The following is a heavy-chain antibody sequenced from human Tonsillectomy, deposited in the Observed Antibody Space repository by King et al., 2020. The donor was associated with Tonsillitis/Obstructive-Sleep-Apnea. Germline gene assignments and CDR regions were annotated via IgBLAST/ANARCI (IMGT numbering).Heavy chain of an antibody. CDR3: AKDFAAVTGDPGS. V-gene: IGHV3-23*04. CDR2: LRGSKGGT. CDR1: GFTFSTYA. D-gene: IGHD6-19*01. Sequence: VQLVESGGGLVQPGGSLRLSCVASGFTFSTYAMTCVRQAPGKGPEWVSGLRGSKGGTYYADSVKGRFTISRDNSKNTMYLQMNSLRADDTALYYCAKDFAAVTGDPGSWGQGTLVTVSS. J-gene: IGHJ5*02.